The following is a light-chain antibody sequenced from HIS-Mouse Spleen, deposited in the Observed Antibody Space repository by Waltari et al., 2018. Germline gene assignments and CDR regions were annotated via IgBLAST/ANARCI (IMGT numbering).Light chain of an antibody. J-gene: IGLJ1*01. V-gene: IGLV2-8*01. CDR3: SSYAGSNNYV. Sequence: QSALTQPPSASGSPGQSVTIPCTGTSSDVGGYHHVPWYQQHPGKAPKLMIYEVSKRPSGVPDRFSGSKSGNTASLTVSGLQAEDEADYYCSSYAGSNNYVFGTGTKVTVL. CDR2: EVS. CDR1: SSDVGGYHH.